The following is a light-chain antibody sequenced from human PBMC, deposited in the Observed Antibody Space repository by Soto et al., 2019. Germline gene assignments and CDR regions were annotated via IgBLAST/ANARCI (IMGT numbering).Light chain of an antibody. Sequence: QSVLTQPASVSGSPGQSITISCTGTSSDVGSYNLVSWYQQHPGKAPKLMIYEGSKWPSGVSNRFSGSKSGNTASLTISGLQAEDEADYYCCSYAGRSTFGPNYVFGTGTKVTVL. J-gene: IGLJ1*01. CDR1: SSDVGSYNL. CDR2: EGS. CDR3: CSYAGRSTFGPNYV. V-gene: IGLV2-23*03.